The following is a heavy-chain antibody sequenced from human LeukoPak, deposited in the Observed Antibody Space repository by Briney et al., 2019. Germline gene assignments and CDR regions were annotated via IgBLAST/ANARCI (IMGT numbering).Heavy chain of an antibody. J-gene: IGHJ5*02. D-gene: IGHD6-13*01. CDR1: GGSISSYY. V-gene: IGHV4-59*01. Sequence: SETLSLTCTVSGGSISSYYWSWIRQPPGKGLEWIGYIYYSGSTNYNPSPKSRVTISVDTSKNQFSLKLSSVTAADTAVYYCARGAGSSWYLEDFGELWFDPWGQGTLVTVSS. CDR2: IYYSGST. CDR3: ARGAGSSWYLEDFGELWFDP.